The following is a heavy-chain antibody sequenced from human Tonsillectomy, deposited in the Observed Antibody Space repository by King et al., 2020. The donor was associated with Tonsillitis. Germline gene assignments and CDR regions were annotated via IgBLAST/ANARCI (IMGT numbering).Heavy chain of an antibody. V-gene: IGHV3-48*03. CDR3: ARVYNYYYYMDV. Sequence: VQLVESGGGLVQPGGSLRLSCAASGFTFSSYEMNWVRQAPGKGLEWVSYISSSGFTIYYADSVKGRFTISRDNAKNSLYLQMNSLIAEDTAVYYCARVYNYYYYMDVWGKGTTVTVSS. CDR2: ISSSGFTI. CDR1: GFTFSSYE. J-gene: IGHJ6*03.